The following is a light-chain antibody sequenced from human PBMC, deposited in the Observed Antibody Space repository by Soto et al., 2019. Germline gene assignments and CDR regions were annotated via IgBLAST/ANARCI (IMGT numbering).Light chain of an antibody. J-gene: IGLJ2*01. CDR2: VNSDGSH. CDR3: QTWGTGVV. V-gene: IGLV4-69*01. Sequence: QSVLTQSPSASASLGASVKLTCTLSSGHSAYAIAWHQQQPEKGPRYLMKVNSDGSHVKGDGIPDRFSGSSSGAERYLTISSLQSEDEADYYCQTWGTGVVCGGGTQLTVL. CDR1: SGHSAYA.